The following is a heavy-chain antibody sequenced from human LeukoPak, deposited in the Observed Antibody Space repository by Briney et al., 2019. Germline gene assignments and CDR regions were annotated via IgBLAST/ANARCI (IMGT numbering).Heavy chain of an antibody. CDR1: GFTFTSSA. V-gene: IGHV1-58*01. Sequence: GASVKVSCKASGFTFTSSAVQWVRQARGQRLEWIGWIVVGSGNTNYAQKFQERVSITRDMSTSTAYMELSSLRSEDTAVYYCAADREYDILTGYYLRRFDPWGRGTLVTVSS. CDR2: IVVGSGNT. CDR3: AADREYDILTGYYLRRFDP. J-gene: IGHJ5*02. D-gene: IGHD3-9*01.